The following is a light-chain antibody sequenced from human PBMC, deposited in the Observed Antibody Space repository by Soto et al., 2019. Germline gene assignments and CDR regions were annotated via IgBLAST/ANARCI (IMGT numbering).Light chain of an antibody. J-gene: IGLJ2*01. CDR3: QSYDSSLSASDVV. CDR1: SSNIGAGYD. Sequence: QAVVTQPPSVSGAPGQRVTISCTGSSSNIGAGYDVHWYQQLPGTAPKLLIYGNSNRPSGVPDRFSGSKSGTSASLPITGLQAEDEADYYCQSYDSSLSASDVVFGGGTKLTVL. CDR2: GNS. V-gene: IGLV1-40*01.